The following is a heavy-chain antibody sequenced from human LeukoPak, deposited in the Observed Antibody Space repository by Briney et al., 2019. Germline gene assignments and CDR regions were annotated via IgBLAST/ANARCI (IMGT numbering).Heavy chain of an antibody. V-gene: IGHV4-39*01. CDR3: SRRAMGSLDVGARPGEQFDP. D-gene: IGHD6-6*01. Sequence: SETLSLTCTVSGGSISSSSYYWGWIRQPPGKGLEWIGSIYYSGSTYYNPSLKSRVTISVDTSKNQFSLKLSSVTAADTAVYYCSRRAMGSLDVGARPGEQFDPRGQGTLVTVSS. J-gene: IGHJ5*01. CDR2: IYYSGST. CDR1: GGSISSSSYY.